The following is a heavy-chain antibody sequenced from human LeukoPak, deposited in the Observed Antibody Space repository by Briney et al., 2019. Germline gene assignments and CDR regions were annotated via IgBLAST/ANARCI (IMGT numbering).Heavy chain of an antibody. CDR3: AKGPKTSDPLEEYFQH. CDR1: GFTFSTYA. Sequence: GSLRLSCAASGFTFSTYAMSWVRQAPGKGLEWVSLISGRGDGTYYAESVKGRFTISRYNSKNTVFLHMNSLRADDAAIYFCAKGPKTSDPLEEYFQHWGQGTLVTVSS. D-gene: IGHD1-1*01. CDR2: ISGRGDGT. J-gene: IGHJ1*01. V-gene: IGHV3-23*01.